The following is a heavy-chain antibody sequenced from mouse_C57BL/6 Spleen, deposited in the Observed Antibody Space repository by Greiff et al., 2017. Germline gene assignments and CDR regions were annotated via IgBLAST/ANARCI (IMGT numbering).Heavy chain of an antibody. CDR1: GYTFTSYW. J-gene: IGHJ2*01. Sequence: QVQLQQPGAELVKPGASVKLSCKASGYTFTSYWMQWVKQRPGQGLEWIGEIDPSDSYTNYNQKFKGKATLTVDTSSSTAYMQLSSLTSEDSAVYYCARKNFDYRGQGTTLTVSS. CDR2: IDPSDSYT. CDR3: ARKNFDY. V-gene: IGHV1-50*01.